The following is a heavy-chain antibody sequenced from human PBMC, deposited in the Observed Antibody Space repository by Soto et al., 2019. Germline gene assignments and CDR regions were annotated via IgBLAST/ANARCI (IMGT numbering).Heavy chain of an antibody. CDR2: ISPYTGNT. D-gene: IGHD3-16*01. Sequence: QVQLGQSGDEVKKPGAAVMVSCKASGYIFVNYGIAWVRQAPGQGLEWMGWISPYTGNTHSATKVQGRLTMTTDTSTSTAYMDLGSLTSDDTAVYYCVMVDNYVTPTPQDVWGQGTTVTVSS. J-gene: IGHJ6*02. CDR3: VMVDNYVTPTPQDV. CDR1: GYIFVNYG. V-gene: IGHV1-18*01.